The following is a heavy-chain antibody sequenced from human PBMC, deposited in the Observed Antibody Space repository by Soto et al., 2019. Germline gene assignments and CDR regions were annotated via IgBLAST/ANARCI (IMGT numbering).Heavy chain of an antibody. Sequence: PGESLKISGKGSGYSFTSYWIGWVRQMPGKGLEWMGIIYPGDFDTRYSPSFQGQVTISADKSISTAYLQWSSLKASDTALYYCARGDILTGYHFDYWGQGTLVTVSS. CDR1: GYSFTSYW. CDR2: IYPGDFDT. V-gene: IGHV5-51*01. D-gene: IGHD3-9*01. J-gene: IGHJ4*02. CDR3: ARGDILTGYHFDY.